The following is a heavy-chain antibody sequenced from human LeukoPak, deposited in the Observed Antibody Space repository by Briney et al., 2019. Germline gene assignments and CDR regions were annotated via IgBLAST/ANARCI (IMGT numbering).Heavy chain of an antibody. CDR3: ARGDASGRPGIGFDF. D-gene: IGHD1-26*01. J-gene: IGHJ4*02. CDR2: FHDSEST. V-gene: IGHV4-59*01. Sequence: SETLSLTCTVTGGSISNSYWSWIRQPPGKGLEWIGFFHDSESTNYNPSLKSRVSISLDTSKNQVSLWLSSVTAADTAVYYCARGDASGRPGIGFDFWGQGTLVTVSS. CDR1: GGSISNSY.